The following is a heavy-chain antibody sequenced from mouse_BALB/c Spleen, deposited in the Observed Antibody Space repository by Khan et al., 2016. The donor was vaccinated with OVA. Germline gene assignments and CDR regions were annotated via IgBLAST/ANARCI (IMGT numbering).Heavy chain of an antibody. D-gene: IGHD1-1*01. J-gene: IGHJ1*01. CDR1: GYSITSGYR. CDR3: ARGGAVVPYWYFDV. V-gene: IGHV3-6*02. Sequence: EVQLQESGPGLVKPSQSLSLTCSVTGYSITSGYRWNWIRQFPGNKLEWMGYISSDGSNNYNPSLKNRISITRDTSKNQFFLKLNSVTTEDTATYDCARGGAVVPYWYFDVWGAGTTVTVSS. CDR2: ISSDGSN.